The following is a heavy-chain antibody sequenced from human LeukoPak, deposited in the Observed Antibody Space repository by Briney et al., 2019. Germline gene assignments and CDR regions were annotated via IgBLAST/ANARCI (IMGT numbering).Heavy chain of an antibody. Sequence: GGSLRLSCAASGFTFSSYSMNWVRQAPGKGLEWVSSISSSSSYIYYADSVKGRFTISRDNAKNSLYLQMNSLRAEDTAVYYCARDSEYCSSTSCSGGFDPWGQGTLVTVSS. CDR3: ARDSEYCSSTSCSGGFDP. CDR1: GFTFSSYS. D-gene: IGHD2-2*01. V-gene: IGHV3-21*01. CDR2: ISSSSSYI. J-gene: IGHJ5*02.